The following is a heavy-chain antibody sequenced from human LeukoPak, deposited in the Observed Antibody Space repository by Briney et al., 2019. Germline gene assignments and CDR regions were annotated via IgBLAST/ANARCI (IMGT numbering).Heavy chain of an antibody. Sequence: SETLSLTCTVSGGSISSYYWSWIRQPPGQGLEWIGYISDSGSTNYNPFFKSRITISGDTPGNQVSLKLSSVTAADTAVYYCARKISYISVFDYWGQGTLVTVSS. CDR1: GGSISSYY. V-gene: IGHV4-59*01. CDR3: ARKISYISVFDY. CDR2: ISDSGST. J-gene: IGHJ4*02. D-gene: IGHD2-15*01.